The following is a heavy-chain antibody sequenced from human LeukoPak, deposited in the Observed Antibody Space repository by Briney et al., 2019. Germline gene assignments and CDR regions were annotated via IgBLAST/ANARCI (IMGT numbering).Heavy chain of an antibody. CDR1: GFTFSSYW. CDR2: INSDGSST. V-gene: IGHV3-74*03. Sequence: TGGSLRLSCAASGFTFSSYWMHWVRQAPGEGLLWVSRINSDGSSTAYADSVKGRFTISRDNAKNTLYLQMDSLRVEDTAVYYCARDYNGYSSGTFFDYWGQGTLVPVSS. D-gene: IGHD6-19*01. J-gene: IGHJ4*02. CDR3: ARDYNGYSSGTFFDY.